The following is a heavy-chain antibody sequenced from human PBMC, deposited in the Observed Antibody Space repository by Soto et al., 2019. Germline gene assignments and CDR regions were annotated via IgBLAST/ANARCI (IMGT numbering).Heavy chain of an antibody. Sequence: QVQLVQSGAEVKKPGSSVKVSCKASGGTFSSYAISWVRQAPGQGLEWMGGIIPIFGTANYAQKFQGRVTITADESXXTXYXGLSSLRSEDTAVYYCASDYGSGSYVPNYYYYGMDVWGQGTTVTVSS. CDR2: IIPIFGTA. CDR1: GGTFSSYA. CDR3: ASDYGSGSYVPNYYYYGMDV. V-gene: IGHV1-69*12. J-gene: IGHJ6*02. D-gene: IGHD3-10*01.